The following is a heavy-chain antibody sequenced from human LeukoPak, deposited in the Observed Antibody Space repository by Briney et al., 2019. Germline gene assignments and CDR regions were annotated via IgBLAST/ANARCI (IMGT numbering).Heavy chain of an antibody. J-gene: IGHJ3*02. CDR3: ASEVRGVNAFDI. D-gene: IGHD3-10*01. V-gene: IGHV4-31*11. Sequence: PSETLSLTCAVSGGSISSGGDSWSWIRQPPGKGLEWIGYIYYSGSTYYNPSLKSRVTISVDTSKNQFSLKLSSVTAADTAVYYCASEVRGVNAFDIWGQGTMVTVSS. CDR2: IYYSGST. CDR1: GGSISSGGDS.